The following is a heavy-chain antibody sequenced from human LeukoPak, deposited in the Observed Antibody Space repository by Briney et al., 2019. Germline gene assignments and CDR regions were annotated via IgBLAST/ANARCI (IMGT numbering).Heavy chain of an antibody. CDR2: IYPGDSDT. D-gene: IGHD1-26*01. CDR3: AKSLRATYGPDHFDY. J-gene: IGHJ4*02. Sequence: GESLKISCKGSRYSFTSYWIGWVRQMPGKGLEWMGIIYPGDSDTRYSPSFQGRVTISADKSISTAYLQWDSLKASDMAMYYCAKSLRATYGPDHFDYWGQGTLVTVSS. CDR1: RYSFTSYW. V-gene: IGHV5-51*01.